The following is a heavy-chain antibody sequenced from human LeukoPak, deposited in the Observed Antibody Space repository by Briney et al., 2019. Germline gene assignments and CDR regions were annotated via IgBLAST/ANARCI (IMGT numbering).Heavy chain of an antibody. V-gene: IGHV3-33*01. CDR1: GFTFSSYG. D-gene: IGHD6-13*01. Sequence: PGGSLSLSCAASGFTFSSYGMHWVRQAPGKGLEWVAVIWYDGSNKYYADSVKGRFTISRDNSKNTLYLQMNSLRAEDTAVYYCARDQGRIAAAPAFDIWGQGTMVTVSS. J-gene: IGHJ3*02. CDR2: IWYDGSNK. CDR3: ARDQGRIAAAPAFDI.